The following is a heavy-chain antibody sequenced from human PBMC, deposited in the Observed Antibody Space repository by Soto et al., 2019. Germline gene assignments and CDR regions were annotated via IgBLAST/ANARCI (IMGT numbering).Heavy chain of an antibody. CDR1: GFTFSTYP. CDR2: IHGSGETA. V-gene: IGHV3-23*01. D-gene: IGHD1-26*01. CDR3: AKRQSGSYYAAFDV. J-gene: IGHJ3*01. Sequence: EAQLLESGGGLAQPGGTLRLSCAASGFTFSTYPMAWVRQAPGKGLEWVSSIHGSGETAYYAYSVKGRFTISRDNSKNTVYLQMDSLRAEDKAIYYCAKRQSGSYYAAFDVWGQGTVVTVSS.